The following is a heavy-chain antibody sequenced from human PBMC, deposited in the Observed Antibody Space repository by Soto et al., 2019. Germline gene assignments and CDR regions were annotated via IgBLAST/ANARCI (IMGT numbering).Heavy chain of an antibody. CDR3: ARLIGTSWFVG. V-gene: IGHV6-1*01. CDR1: GNSVASNIVT. CDR2: TYYRSQWFN. Sequence: SYSLSLTSAMSGNSVASNIVTWESIKKSPSRGLEWLGRTYYRSQWFNDYAVSVKSRMTINADTSKNQFSLQLNYVTPEDTAVYYCARLIGTSWFVGWGQGTPVTVSS. D-gene: IGHD6-13*01. J-gene: IGHJ4*02.